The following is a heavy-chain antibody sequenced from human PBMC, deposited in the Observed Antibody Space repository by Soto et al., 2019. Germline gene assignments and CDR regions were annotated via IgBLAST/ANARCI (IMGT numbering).Heavy chain of an antibody. J-gene: IGHJ4*02. Sequence: EVQLVESGGGLIQPGGSLRLSCAASGFTVSSNYMSWVRQAPGKGLEWVSVIYSGGSTYYADSVKGRFTISRDNSKNTLYLQMNSLRAEDTVVYYCAKDRDIAAAGYNFDYWGQGTLVTVSS. D-gene: IGHD6-13*01. CDR3: AKDRDIAAAGYNFDY. CDR2: IYSGGST. CDR1: GFTVSSNY. V-gene: IGHV3-66*03.